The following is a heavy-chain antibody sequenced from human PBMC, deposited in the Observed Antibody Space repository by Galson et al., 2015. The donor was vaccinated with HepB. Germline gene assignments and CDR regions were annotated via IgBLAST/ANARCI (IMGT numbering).Heavy chain of an antibody. V-gene: IGHV1-18*01. CDR1: GYTFTSYG. Sequence: SVKVSCKASGYTFTSYGISWVRQAPGQGLEWMGWISAYNGKINYAEKFQGRVTMTTDTSTSTAYMELRSLRSDDTAVYYCARDGCQKWAGLDDLWYYMDVWGKGTAVTDSS. D-gene: IGHD2-21*01. J-gene: IGHJ6*03. CDR3: ARDGCQKWAGLDDLWYYMDV. CDR2: ISAYNGKI.